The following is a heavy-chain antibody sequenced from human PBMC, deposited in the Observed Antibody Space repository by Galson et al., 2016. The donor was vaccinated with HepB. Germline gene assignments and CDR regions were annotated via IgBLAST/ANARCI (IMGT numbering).Heavy chain of an antibody. CDR2: IKQDGSEK. J-gene: IGHJ4*02. CDR3: AKAHYDILTGYWPYFDY. CDR1: GFTIRNYW. V-gene: IGHV3-7*03. D-gene: IGHD3-9*01. Sequence: SLRLSCAASGFTIRNYWMTWFRQSPGKGLEWVANIKQDGSEKYYVDSVKGRFTISRDNAKNSLFLQMNSLRVEDTAVYYCAKAHYDILTGYWPYFDYWGQGTLVTVSS.